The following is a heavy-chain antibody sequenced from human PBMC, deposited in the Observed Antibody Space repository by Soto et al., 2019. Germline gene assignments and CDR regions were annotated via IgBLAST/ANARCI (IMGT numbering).Heavy chain of an antibody. V-gene: IGHV1-8*01. CDR1: GYTFTSYD. CDR2: MNPNSGNT. D-gene: IGHD2-15*01. J-gene: IGHJ4*02. CDR3: AIRYCSGGSCYSGEFDY. Sequence: ASVKVSCKASGYTFTSYDINWVRQATGQGLEWMGWMNPNSGNTGYAQKFQGRVTMTRNTSISTAYMELSSLRSEDTAVYYCAIRYCSGGSCYSGEFDYWGQGTLVTVSS.